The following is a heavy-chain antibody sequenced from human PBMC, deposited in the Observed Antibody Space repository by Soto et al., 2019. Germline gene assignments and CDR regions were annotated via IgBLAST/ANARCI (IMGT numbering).Heavy chain of an antibody. CDR1: RGSGSSNRAA. CDR2: TYYRSKWYN. D-gene: IGHD1-20*01. CDR3: ARDPYNWNYFDY. Sequence: SQXLSVTGTISRGSGSSNRAALNWLRQSPSRGLEWLGRTYYRSKWYNDYAVSVKSRITINPDTSKNQFSLQLNSVTPEDTAVYYCARDPYNWNYFDYWGQGTLVTVSS. J-gene: IGHJ4*02. V-gene: IGHV6-1*01.